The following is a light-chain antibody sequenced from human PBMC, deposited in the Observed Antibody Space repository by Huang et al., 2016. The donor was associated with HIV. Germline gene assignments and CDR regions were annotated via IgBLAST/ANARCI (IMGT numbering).Light chain of an antibody. CDR1: QSVYSSSTSKDY. CDR3: QQYYSSPQT. V-gene: IGKV4-1*01. J-gene: IGKJ1*01. CDR2: WAS. Sequence: DIIMTQSPDSLAVSLGARATLKCRSRQSVYSSSTSKDYMGWFQQKPGQPPRLLLFWASTREAGVPDRFSGSGSGTHFTLTIANLEAEDAAIYYCQQYYSSPQTFGQGTRVEVK.